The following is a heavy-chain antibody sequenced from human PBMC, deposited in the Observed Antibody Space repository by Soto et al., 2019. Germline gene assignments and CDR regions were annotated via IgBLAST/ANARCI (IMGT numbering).Heavy chain of an antibody. CDR3: ARDSCTNGVCYTAYFQH. J-gene: IGHJ1*01. CDR2: ISSSRSTI. Sequence: GGSLRLSCAASGFTFSSYSMNWVGQAPGKGREWVSYISSSRSTIYYADSVKGRFTISRDNAKNSLYLQMNSLRDEDTAVYYCARDSCTNGVCYTAYFQHWGQGTLVTVSS. V-gene: IGHV3-48*02. CDR1: GFTFSSYS. D-gene: IGHD2-8*01.